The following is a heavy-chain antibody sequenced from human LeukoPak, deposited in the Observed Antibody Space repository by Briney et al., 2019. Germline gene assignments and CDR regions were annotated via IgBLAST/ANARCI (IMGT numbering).Heavy chain of an antibody. CDR3: ARVGGSYYYYYMDV. CDR2: ISSSSSTI. Sequence: PGGSLRLSCAASGFSFSSYSMNWVRQAPREGLEWVSYISSSSSTIYYADSVKGRFTISRDNAKNSLYLQMNSLRAEDTAVYYCARVGGSYYYYYMDVWGKGTTVTVSS. V-gene: IGHV3-48*01. D-gene: IGHD2-15*01. J-gene: IGHJ6*03. CDR1: GFSFSSYS.